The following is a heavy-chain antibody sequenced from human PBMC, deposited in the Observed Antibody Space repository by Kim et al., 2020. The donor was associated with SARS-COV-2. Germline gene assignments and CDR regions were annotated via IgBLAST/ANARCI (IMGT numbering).Heavy chain of an antibody. V-gene: IGHV4-34*01. D-gene: IGHD3-22*01. J-gene: IGHJ4*02. Sequence: NYNPPLKSRVTISVDTSKNQFSLKLSSVTAADTAVYYCARGGGYYPYFDYWGQGTLVTVSS. CDR3: ARGGGYYPYFDY.